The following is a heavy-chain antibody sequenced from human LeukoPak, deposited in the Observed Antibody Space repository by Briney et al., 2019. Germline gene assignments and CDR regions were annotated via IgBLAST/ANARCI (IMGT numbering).Heavy chain of an antibody. Sequence: ASVKVSCKASAYTFNGYLIHWVRQAPGQGLEWMGLIDPNGGSTGYAQRFQGRVTVTRDTSTSTVYMELSSLRSEDTAVYYCARDLGLRGVTNWFDPGAREPWSPSP. V-gene: IGHV1-46*02. CDR3: ARDLGLRGVTNWFDP. CDR1: AYTFNGYL. D-gene: IGHD3-10*01. CDR2: IDPNGGST. J-gene: IGHJ5*02.